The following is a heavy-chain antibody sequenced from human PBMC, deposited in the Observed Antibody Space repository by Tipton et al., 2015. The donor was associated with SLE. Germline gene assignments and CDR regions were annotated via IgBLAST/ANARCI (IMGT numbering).Heavy chain of an antibody. V-gene: IGHV3-74*01. CDR3: ARGESSGYYVDY. J-gene: IGHJ4*01. D-gene: IGHD3-22*01. CDR1: GFTFSSYW. CDR2: IYTDGSRT. Sequence: SLRLSCAASGFTFSSYWMHWVRQAPGKGLLWVSRIYTDGSRTHYADSVRGRFTISRDNAQNTLYLQMNSLRAEDTAAYYCARGESSGYYVDYWGHGTLVTVSS.